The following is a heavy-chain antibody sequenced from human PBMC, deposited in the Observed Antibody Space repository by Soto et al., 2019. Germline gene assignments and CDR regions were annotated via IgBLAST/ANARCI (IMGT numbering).Heavy chain of an antibody. D-gene: IGHD6-13*01. Sequence: PSQTLSLTCAISGDSFSSNSAAWNWIRQSPSRGLEWLGRTYYRSKWYTDYAVSVKSRITINPDTSKNQFSLQLNSGTAEDTAGYYCARDAYALSSSWYYVWFDPWGQGTLVTVSS. J-gene: IGHJ5*02. V-gene: IGHV6-1*01. CDR2: TYYRSKWYT. CDR1: GDSFSSNSAA. CDR3: ARDAYALSSSWYYVWFDP.